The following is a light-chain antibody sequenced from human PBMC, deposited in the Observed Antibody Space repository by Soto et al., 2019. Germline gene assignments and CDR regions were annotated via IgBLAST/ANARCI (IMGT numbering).Light chain of an antibody. J-gene: IGKJ5*01. Sequence: EIEMTQSPATVSVSEGERGPLSNRTSQSVSSNLAWYQQKLGQAPRLLIYGASTRATGIPARFSGSGSGTEFILTISSLQSEDFAVYYCQQYNNWPPLTFGQGTRLEIK. CDR2: GAS. CDR1: QSVSSN. CDR3: QQYNNWPPLT. V-gene: IGKV3D-15*01.